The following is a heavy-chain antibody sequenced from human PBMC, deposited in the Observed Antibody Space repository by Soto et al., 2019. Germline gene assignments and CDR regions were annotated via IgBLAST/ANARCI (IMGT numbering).Heavy chain of an antibody. V-gene: IGHV3-30-3*01. CDR3: ARDPGPRSVVVPAAMGY. Sequence: GGSLRLSCAASGFTFSSYAMHWVRQAPGKGLEWVAVISYDGSNKYYADSVKGRFTISRDNSKNTLYLQMNSLRAEDTAVYYCARDPGPRSVVVPAAMGYWGQGTLVTVSS. D-gene: IGHD2-2*01. CDR1: GFTFSSYA. J-gene: IGHJ4*02. CDR2: ISYDGSNK.